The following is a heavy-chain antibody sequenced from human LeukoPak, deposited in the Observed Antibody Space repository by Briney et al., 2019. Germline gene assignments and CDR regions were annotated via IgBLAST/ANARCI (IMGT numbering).Heavy chain of an antibody. CDR1: GGTFSSYA. Sequence: SVKVSCKASGGTFSSYAISWVRQAPGQGLEWMGRIIPILGMANYAQKFQGRVTITADKSTSTAYMELSSLRSEDTAVYYCARAYYGDYVHDAFDIWGQGTMVTVSS. CDR3: ARAYYGDYVHDAFDI. D-gene: IGHD4-17*01. CDR2: IIPILGMA. V-gene: IGHV1-69*04. J-gene: IGHJ3*02.